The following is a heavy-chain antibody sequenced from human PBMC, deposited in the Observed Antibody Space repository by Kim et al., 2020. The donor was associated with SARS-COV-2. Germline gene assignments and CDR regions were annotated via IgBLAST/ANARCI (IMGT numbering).Heavy chain of an antibody. CDR2: GST. D-gene: IGHD6-19*01. CDR3: ARKGIAVAY. V-gene: IGHV4-34*01. J-gene: IGHJ4*02. Sequence: GSTNNTPSLESRVTISVDTSKNQFSLKLSSVTAADTAVYYCARKGIAVAYWGQGTLVTVSS.